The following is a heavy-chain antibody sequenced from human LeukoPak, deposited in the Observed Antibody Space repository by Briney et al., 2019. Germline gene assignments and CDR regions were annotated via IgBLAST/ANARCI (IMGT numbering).Heavy chain of an antibody. CDR3: ARDSVYSSSWYVSGMDV. D-gene: IGHD6-13*01. Sequence: PGGSPRLSCAASGFTFSSYSMNWVRQAPGKGLEWVSSISSSSSYIYYADSVKGRFTISRDNAKNSLYLQMNSLRAEDTAVYYCARDSVYSSSWYVSGMDVWGQGTTVTVSS. J-gene: IGHJ6*02. CDR2: ISSSSSYI. CDR1: GFTFSSYS. V-gene: IGHV3-21*01.